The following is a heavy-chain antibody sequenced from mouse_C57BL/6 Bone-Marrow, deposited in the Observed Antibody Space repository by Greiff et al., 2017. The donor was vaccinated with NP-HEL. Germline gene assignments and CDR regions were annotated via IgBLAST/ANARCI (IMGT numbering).Heavy chain of an antibody. CDR1: GFTFSDYG. V-gene: IGHV5-17*01. Sequence: EVQVVESGGGLVKPGGSLKLSCAASGFTFSDYGMHWVRQAPEKGLEWVAYISSGSSTIYYADTVKGRFTISRDNAKNTLFLQMTSLRSEDTAMYYCARGGLTGTSGGYFDYWGQGTTLTVSS. D-gene: IGHD4-1*01. CDR3: ARGGLTGTSGGYFDY. J-gene: IGHJ2*01. CDR2: ISSGSSTI.